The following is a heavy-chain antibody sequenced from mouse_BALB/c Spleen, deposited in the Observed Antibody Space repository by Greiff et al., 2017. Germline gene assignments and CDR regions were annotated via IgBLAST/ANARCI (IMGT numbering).Heavy chain of an antibody. CDR2: IDPSDSET. CDR1: GYSFTSYW. V-gene: IGHV1S126*01. D-gene: IGHD5-1*01. CDR3: ARGTYSRFAY. J-gene: IGHJ3*01. Sequence: QVQLKESGPQLVRPGASVKISCKASGYSFTSYWMHWVKQRPGQGLEWIGMIDPSDSETHYNQKFKDKATLTVDKSSSTAYIQLSSLTSEDSAVYYCARGTYSRFAYWGQGTLVTVSA.